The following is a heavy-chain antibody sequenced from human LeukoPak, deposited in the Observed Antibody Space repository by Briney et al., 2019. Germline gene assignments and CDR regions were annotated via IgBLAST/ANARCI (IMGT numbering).Heavy chain of an antibody. CDR2: ISSSSSTI. CDR1: GFPFSNYA. J-gene: IGHJ4*02. V-gene: IGHV3-48*02. CDR3: ARDEWELHPSFDY. D-gene: IGHD1-26*01. Sequence: GGSLRLSCAASGFPFSNYALPWVRQAPGKGLEWVSYISSSSSTIYYADSVKGRFTISRDNAKNSLYLQMNSLRDEDTAVYYCARDEWELHPSFDYWGQGTLVTVSS.